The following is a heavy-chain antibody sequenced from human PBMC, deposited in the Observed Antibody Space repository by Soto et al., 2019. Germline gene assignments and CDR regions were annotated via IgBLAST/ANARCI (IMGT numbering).Heavy chain of an antibody. D-gene: IGHD6-13*01. J-gene: IGHJ3*02. CDR3: ARDHSSSWYRAFDI. CDR2: INPNSGGT. Sequence: VASVKVSCKASGYTFTGYYMHWVRQAPGQGLEWMGWINPNSGGTNYAQKFQGRVTMTRDTSISTAYMELSRLRSDDTAVYYCARDHSSSWYRAFDIWGQGTMVTVSS. CDR1: GYTFTGYY. V-gene: IGHV1-2*02.